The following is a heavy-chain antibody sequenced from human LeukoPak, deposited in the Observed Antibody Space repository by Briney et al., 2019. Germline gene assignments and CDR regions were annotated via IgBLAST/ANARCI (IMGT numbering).Heavy chain of an antibody. CDR2: ISSGSNYR. D-gene: IGHD6-13*01. CDR1: GFTFSDYY. CDR3: VRTGLASAGVGEY. Sequence: PGGSLRLSCAASGFTFSDYYMGWLRQAPGKGLEWVSYISSGSNYRNYADSVKGRFTISRDNAKNSLYLQVNTLRDEDTAVYYCVRTGLASAGVGEYWGQGALVTVSS. V-gene: IGHV3-11*03. J-gene: IGHJ4*02.